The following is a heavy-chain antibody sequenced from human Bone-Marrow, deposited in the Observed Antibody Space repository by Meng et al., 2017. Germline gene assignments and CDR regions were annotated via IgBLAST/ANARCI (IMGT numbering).Heavy chain of an antibody. J-gene: IGHJ3*02. V-gene: IGHV3-7*01. CDR2: IKQDGSEK. CDR3: ARDQHRGYYDSSGYYSDAFDI. Sequence: GESLKISCAASGFTFSSYWMSWVRQAPGKGLEWVANIKQDGSEKYYVDSVKGRFTISRDNAKNSLYLQMNSLRAEDTAVYYCARDQHRGYYDSSGYYSDAFDIWGQGTMVTVSS. D-gene: IGHD3-22*01. CDR1: GFTFSSYW.